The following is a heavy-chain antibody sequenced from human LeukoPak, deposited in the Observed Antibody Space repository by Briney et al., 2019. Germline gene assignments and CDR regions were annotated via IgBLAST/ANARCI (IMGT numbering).Heavy chain of an antibody. CDR2: IYYSGST. J-gene: IGHJ4*02. D-gene: IGHD1-14*01. CDR3: ARHEPYCFDY. CDR1: GGSISSYY. Sequence: LDTLSLTCTVSGGSISSYYRRWIRQPPREGLEWIGYIYYSGSTNYNPALKSLVTISVDTSKNQFSLKLSSVAAADTAVYYCARHEPYCFDYWGQGTLVTVFS. V-gene: IGHV4-59*08.